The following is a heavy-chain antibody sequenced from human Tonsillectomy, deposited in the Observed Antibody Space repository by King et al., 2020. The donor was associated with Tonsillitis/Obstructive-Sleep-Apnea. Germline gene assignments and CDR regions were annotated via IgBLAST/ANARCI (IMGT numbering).Heavy chain of an antibody. CDR1: GYTFTSHG. J-gene: IGHJ4*02. Sequence: QLVQSGAEVKKTGASVKVSCQASGYTFTSHGLSCVRRAPGLWLERLSWISGYNGKPNYAQKFQGRVTMTTDTSTSTAYMELRSLRSDDTAVYYCARGAPGIFGVVLNLDYWGQGTLVTVSS. CDR2: ISGYNGKP. CDR3: ARGAPGIFGVVLNLDY. V-gene: IGHV1-18*01. D-gene: IGHD3-3*01.